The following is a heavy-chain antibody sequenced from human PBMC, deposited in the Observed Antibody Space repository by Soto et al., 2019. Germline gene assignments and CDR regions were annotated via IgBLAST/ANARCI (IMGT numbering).Heavy chain of an antibody. CDR1: GGSVSSGSYY. CDR3: ARHYYGSGRLDY. J-gene: IGHJ4*02. V-gene: IGHV4-61*01. CDR2: IYYSGST. Sequence: SETLSLTCTVSGGSVSSGSYYWSWIRQPPGKGLEWIGYIYYSGSTNYNPSLKSRVTISVDTSKNQFSLKLSSVTAADTAVYYCARHYYGSGRLDYWGQGTLVTVSS. D-gene: IGHD3-10*01.